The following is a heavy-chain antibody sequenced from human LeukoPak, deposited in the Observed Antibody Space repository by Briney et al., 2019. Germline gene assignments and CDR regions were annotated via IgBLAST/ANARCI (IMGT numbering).Heavy chain of an antibody. CDR3: ARGKKAGSGWYVPYYYYGMDV. Sequence: ASVTVSCKASGYTFTIYDIHWVRQATGQGLEWMGWMNPNSGNTGYAQKFQGRVTMTRNTSISTAYMELSSLRSEDTAVYYCARGKKAGSGWYVPYYYYGMDVWGQGTTVTVSS. CDR2: MNPNSGNT. D-gene: IGHD6-19*01. V-gene: IGHV1-8*01. CDR1: GYTFTIYD. J-gene: IGHJ6*02.